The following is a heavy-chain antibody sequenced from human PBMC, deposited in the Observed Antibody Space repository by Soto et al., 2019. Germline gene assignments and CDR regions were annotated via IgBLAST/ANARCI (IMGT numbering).Heavy chain of an antibody. CDR2: INHSGST. CDR1: GGSFSGYY. CDR3: ARGRLGFGVVISLWYFDL. Sequence: QVQLQQWGAGLLKPSETLSLTCAVYGGSFSGYYWSWIRQPPGKGLEWMGEINHSGSTNYNPSLKSRVTISVDTSKNQFSLKLSSVTAADTAVYNCARGRLGFGVVISLWYFDLWGRGTLVTVSS. V-gene: IGHV4-34*01. J-gene: IGHJ2*01. D-gene: IGHD3-3*01.